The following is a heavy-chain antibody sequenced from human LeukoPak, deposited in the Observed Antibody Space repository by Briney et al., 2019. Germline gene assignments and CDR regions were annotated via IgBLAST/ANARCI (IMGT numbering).Heavy chain of an antibody. V-gene: IGHV3-48*04. CDR1: GFSVSSNF. D-gene: IGHD3-3*01. CDR3: ARDGILEWLLG. CDR2: IDSSGSTI. Sequence: GGSLRLSCAASGFSVSSNFMSWVRQAPGKGLEWISFIDSSGSTIYYADSVKGRFTISRDNAKKSLYLQMNSLRVEDTAVYYCARDGILEWLLGWGQGTLVTVSS. J-gene: IGHJ4*02.